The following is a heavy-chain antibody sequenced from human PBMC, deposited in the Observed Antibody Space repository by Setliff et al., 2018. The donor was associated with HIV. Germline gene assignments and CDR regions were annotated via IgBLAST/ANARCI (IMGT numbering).Heavy chain of an antibody. D-gene: IGHD6-13*01. V-gene: IGHV3-21*01. Sequence: PGGSLRLSCEASGFTFSTYSMNWVRQAPGKGLEWVSSISSSSRSKYYADSVKGRFTISRDNAKNSLYLQMNSLRAEDTAVYYCARWGQQLVRGYWGQGTLVTVSS. J-gene: IGHJ4*02. CDR3: ARWGQQLVRGY. CDR2: ISSSSRSK. CDR1: GFTFSTYS.